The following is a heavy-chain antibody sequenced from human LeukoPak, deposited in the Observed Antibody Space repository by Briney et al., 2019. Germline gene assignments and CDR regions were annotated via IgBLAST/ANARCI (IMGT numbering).Heavy chain of an antibody. Sequence: ASVKVSCKASGGTFSSYAISWVRQAPGQGLEWMGRIIPILGIANYAQKFQGRVTITADKSTSTAYMELSSLRSEDTAVYYCARESRVAAAGFVDYWGQGTLVTVSS. CDR1: GGTFSSYA. D-gene: IGHD6-13*01. CDR2: IIPILGIA. J-gene: IGHJ4*02. CDR3: ARESRVAAAGFVDY. V-gene: IGHV1-69*04.